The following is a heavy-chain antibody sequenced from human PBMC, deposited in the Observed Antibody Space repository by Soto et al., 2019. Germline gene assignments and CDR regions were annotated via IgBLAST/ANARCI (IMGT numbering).Heavy chain of an antibody. CDR2: IIPIFGTA. Sequence: ASVKVSCKASGGTFSSYAISWVRQAPGQGLEWMGGIIPIFGTANYAQKFQGRVTITADESTSTAYMELSSLRSEDTAVYYCAMTYHYDSSGYIIFDYWGQGTLVTVSS. D-gene: IGHD3-22*01. J-gene: IGHJ4*02. V-gene: IGHV1-69*13. CDR1: GGTFSSYA. CDR3: AMTYHYDSSGYIIFDY.